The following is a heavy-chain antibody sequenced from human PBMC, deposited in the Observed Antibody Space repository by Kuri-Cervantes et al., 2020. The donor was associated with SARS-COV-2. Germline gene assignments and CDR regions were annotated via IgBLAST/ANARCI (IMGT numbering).Heavy chain of an antibody. D-gene: IGHD6-19*01. CDR3: ARDGSSGWQYDY. J-gene: IGHJ4*02. V-gene: IGHV1-3*01. Sequence: ASVKVSCKASGYTFTSYAMHWVRQAPGQRLEWMGWINAGNGNTKYSQKFQGRVTITRDTSASTAYMELSSLRSEDTAVYYCARDGSSGWQYDYWGQGTLVTVFS. CDR2: INAGNGNT. CDR1: GYTFTSYA.